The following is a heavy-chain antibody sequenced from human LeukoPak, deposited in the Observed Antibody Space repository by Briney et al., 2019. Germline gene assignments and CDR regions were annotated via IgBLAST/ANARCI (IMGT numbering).Heavy chain of an antibody. Sequence: GGPLRLPCGALGFPLSGFWMRWVRQAPTKGLEWVANIKYEGSDKRYVDSVKGRFTVSRDNANNSLYLQMNSLRAEDTAVYYCVRGGGSFDCWGQGTLVTVSA. D-gene: IGHD3-16*01. V-gene: IGHV3-7*04. CDR3: VRGGGSFDC. CDR2: IKYEGSDK. J-gene: IGHJ4*02. CDR1: GFPLSGFW.